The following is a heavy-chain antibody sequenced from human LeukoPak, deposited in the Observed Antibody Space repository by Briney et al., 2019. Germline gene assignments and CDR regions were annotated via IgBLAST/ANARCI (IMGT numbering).Heavy chain of an antibody. V-gene: IGHV3-21*01. Sequence: GGSLRLSCAASGFTFSSYSMNWVRQAPGKGLEWVSSISSSSSYIYYADSVKGRFTISRDNAKNSLYLQMNSLRVEDTAVYYCARDTTITMIVVVTPGAFDIWGQGTMVTVSS. CDR1: GFTFSSYS. D-gene: IGHD3-22*01. CDR3: ARDTTITMIVVVTPGAFDI. CDR2: ISSSSSYI. J-gene: IGHJ3*02.